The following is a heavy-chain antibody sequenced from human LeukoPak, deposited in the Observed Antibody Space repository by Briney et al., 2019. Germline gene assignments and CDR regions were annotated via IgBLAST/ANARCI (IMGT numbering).Heavy chain of an antibody. CDR3: ARHYYYGKYYFDY. CDR2: IYHTGNT. J-gene: IGHJ4*02. D-gene: IGHD3-10*01. CDR1: GGSISSGYY. Sequence: PSETMSLTCTVSGGSISSGYYWGWIRQPPGQGLEWIGSIYHTGNTFYNPSLKSRVPMSVDTSKNQFSLKLTSVTAADTAVYYCARHYYYGKYYFDYWGQGTLVTVSS. V-gene: IGHV4-38-2*02.